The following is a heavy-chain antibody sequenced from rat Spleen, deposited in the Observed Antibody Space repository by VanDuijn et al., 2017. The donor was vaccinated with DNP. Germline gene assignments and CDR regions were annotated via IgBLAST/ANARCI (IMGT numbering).Heavy chain of an antibody. CDR3: ARLEFGGYTYYFDY. Sequence: EVQLQESGPGLVKPSQSLSLTCSVTGYSITSNYWAWIRKFPGNKMEWIGHIRNSGSTTYNPSLKSRISITRDTSKNQFFLQLNSVTTEDTATYYCARLEFGGYTYYFDYWGQGTLVTVSS. CDR2: IRNSGST. J-gene: IGHJ3*01. V-gene: IGHV3-1*01. CDR1: GYSITSNY. D-gene: IGHD1-11*01.